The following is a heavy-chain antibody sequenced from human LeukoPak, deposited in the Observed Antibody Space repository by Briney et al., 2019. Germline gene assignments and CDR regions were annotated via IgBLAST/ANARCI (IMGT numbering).Heavy chain of an antibody. V-gene: IGHV4-34*01. Sequence: SETLSLTCAVNGGSFSGYYWSWIRQPPGKGLEWIGEINHSGSTNYNPSLKSRVTISVDTSKNQFSLKLSSVTAADTAVYYCARGRYSSSWYGYWGQGTLVTVSS. CDR3: ARGRYSSSWYGY. CDR1: GGSFSGYY. D-gene: IGHD6-13*01. CDR2: INHSGST. J-gene: IGHJ4*02.